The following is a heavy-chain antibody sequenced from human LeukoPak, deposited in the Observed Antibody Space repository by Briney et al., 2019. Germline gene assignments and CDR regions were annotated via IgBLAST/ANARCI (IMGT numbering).Heavy chain of an antibody. D-gene: IGHD3-9*01. CDR2: ISNSGSTK. CDR1: GFTFSSYE. V-gene: IGHV3-48*03. CDR3: VRWDILTGSGDY. Sequence: GGSLRLSRAASGFTFSSYEMNWIRQAPGKGLEWISYISNSGSTKYYADSVKGRFTISRDNAKNTLYLQMNSLRAEDTAVYYCVRWDILTGSGDYWGQGTLVSVSS. J-gene: IGHJ4*02.